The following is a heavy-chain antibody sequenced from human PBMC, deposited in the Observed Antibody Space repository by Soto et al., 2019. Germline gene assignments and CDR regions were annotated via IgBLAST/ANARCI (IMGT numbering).Heavy chain of an antibody. V-gene: IGHV3-30-3*01. D-gene: IGHD6-19*01. CDR1: GFTFSSYA. J-gene: IGHJ4*02. CDR3: ARDPPRYPGIAVAETKSGDY. Sequence: GGSLRLSCAASGFTFSSYAMHWVRQAPGKGLEWVAVISYDGSNKYYADSVKGRFTISRDNSKNTLYLQMNSLRAEDTAVYYCARDPPRYPGIAVAETKSGDYWGQGTLVTVSS. CDR2: ISYDGSNK.